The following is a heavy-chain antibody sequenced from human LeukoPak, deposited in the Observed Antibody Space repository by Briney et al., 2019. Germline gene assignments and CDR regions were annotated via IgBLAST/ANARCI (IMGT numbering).Heavy chain of an antibody. D-gene: IGHD3-22*01. J-gene: IGHJ4*02. CDR1: GFTFSDYY. CDR3: ARVSYYYDSSGYYNDY. V-gene: IGHV3-11*04. Sequence: GGSLRLSCAASGFTFSDYYMSWIRQAPGKGLEWVSYISSSGSTIYYADSVKGRFTISRDNAKNPLYLQMNSLRAEDTAVYYCARVSYYYDSSGYYNDYWGQGTLVTVSS. CDR2: ISSSGSTI.